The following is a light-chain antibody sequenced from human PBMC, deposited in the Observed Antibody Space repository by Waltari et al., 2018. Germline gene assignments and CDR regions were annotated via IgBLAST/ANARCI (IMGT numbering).Light chain of an antibody. CDR1: SSNIGSHS. CDR2: INN. Sequence: QSVLTQPPSASGTPGQRIIIPCSGSSSNIGSHSVNWYQQLPGTAPKLLIYINNPRPSGVPDRFAGSVSATSASLAISGLQFEDEADYYCSTWDDNLKGVFGGGTKLTVL. J-gene: IGLJ2*01. CDR3: STWDDNLKGV. V-gene: IGLV1-44*01.